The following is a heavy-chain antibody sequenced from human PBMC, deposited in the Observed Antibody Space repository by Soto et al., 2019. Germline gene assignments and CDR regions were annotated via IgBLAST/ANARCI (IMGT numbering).Heavy chain of an antibody. D-gene: IGHD6-13*01. J-gene: IGHJ6*02. Sequence: GESLKISCKGSGYSFTSYWIGWVRQMPGKGLEWMGIIYPGDSDTRYSPSFQGQVTISADKSISTAYLQWSSLKASDTAMYYGARPDSSSWAGMDVWGQGTTVTVSS. V-gene: IGHV5-51*01. CDR1: GYSFTSYW. CDR2: IYPGDSDT. CDR3: ARPDSSSWAGMDV.